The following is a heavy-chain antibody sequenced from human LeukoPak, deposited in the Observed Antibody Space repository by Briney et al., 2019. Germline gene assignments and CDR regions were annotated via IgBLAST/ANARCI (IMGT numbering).Heavy chain of an antibody. J-gene: IGHJ6*02. V-gene: IGHV3-30*04. D-gene: IGHD6-19*01. CDR3: ARDLERRQWLVRYYYYGMDV. CDR2: ISYDGSNK. Sequence: PGRSLRLSCAASGFTFSSYAMHWVRQAPGKGLEWVAVISYDGSNKYYADSVKGRFTISRDNSKNTLYLQMNSLRAEDTAVYYCARDLERRQWLVRYYYYGMDVWGQGTTVTVSS. CDR1: GFTFSSYA.